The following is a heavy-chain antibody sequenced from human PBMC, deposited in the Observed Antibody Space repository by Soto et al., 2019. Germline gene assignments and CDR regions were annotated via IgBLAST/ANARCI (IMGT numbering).Heavy chain of an antibody. V-gene: IGHV3-30-3*01. J-gene: IGHJ4*02. CDR2: VMPNGGNA. D-gene: IGHD2-15*01. CDR1: GFTFSTYA. CDR3: ARDTVSCSWFPLAF. Sequence: QVKLVESGGGVVQTGSSLRLSCTASGFTFSTYAMDWVRQAPGKGLVSAAVVMPNGGNACYSDSVKGQFYISRDNARSCLFLQMDGLRPEDTGTYYCARDTVSCSWFPLAFCGQGALVTVSS.